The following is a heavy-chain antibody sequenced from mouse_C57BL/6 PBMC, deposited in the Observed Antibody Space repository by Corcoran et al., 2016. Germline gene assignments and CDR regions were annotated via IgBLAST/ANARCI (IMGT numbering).Heavy chain of an antibody. CDR2: INPNNGGT. CDR1: GYAFTDYN. Sequence: EVQLQQSGPERVKPGASVKIPCKASGYAFTDYNMDWVKQSHGKSLEWIGDINPNNGGTIYNQKFKGKATLTVDKSSSTAYMELRSLTSEDTAVYYCAKIYYDYDGAWFAYCGQGTLVTVSA. V-gene: IGHV1-18*01. J-gene: IGHJ3*01. D-gene: IGHD2-4*01. CDR3: AKIYYDYDGAWFAY.